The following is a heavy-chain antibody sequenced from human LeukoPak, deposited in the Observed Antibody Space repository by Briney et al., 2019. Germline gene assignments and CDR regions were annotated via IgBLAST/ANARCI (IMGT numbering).Heavy chain of an antibody. V-gene: IGHV4-31*03. CDR2: IYYSGST. J-gene: IGHJ6*02. D-gene: IGHD2-2*01. Sequence: SETLSLTCTVSGGSISSGGYYWSWIRQPPGKGLEWIGYIYYSGSTYYNPSLKSRVTISVDTSKNQFSLKLSSVTAADTAVYYCATYHSSKWYYYDMDVWGQGTTVTVSS. CDR1: GGSISSGGYY. CDR3: ATYHSSKWYYYDMDV.